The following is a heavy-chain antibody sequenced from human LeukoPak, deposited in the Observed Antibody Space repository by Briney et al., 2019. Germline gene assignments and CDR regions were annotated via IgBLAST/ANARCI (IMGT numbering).Heavy chain of an antibody. D-gene: IGHD1-26*01. CDR3: AREVREAFDY. J-gene: IGHJ4*02. CDR1: GFTFSAYS. Sequence: GRSLRLSCAASGFTFSAYSMNWVRQAPGKGLEWVSSIGGSSRSIYYADPVKGRFTISRDNAKNSVYLQMNSLRVEDTAVYYCAREVREAFDYWGQGTLVTVSS. CDR2: IGGSSRSI. V-gene: IGHV3-21*01.